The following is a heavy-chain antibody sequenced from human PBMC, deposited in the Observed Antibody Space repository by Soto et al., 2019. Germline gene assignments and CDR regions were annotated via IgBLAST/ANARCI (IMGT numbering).Heavy chain of an antibody. V-gene: IGHV1-69*13. J-gene: IGHJ6*02. Sequence: SVKVSCKASGGTFSSYAISWVRQAPGQGLEWMGGIIPIFGTANYAQKFQGRVTITADESTSTAYMELSSLRSEDTAVYYCARDFVVVPAAVDYGMDVWGQGTTVTVSS. CDR1: GGTFSSYA. CDR2: IIPIFGTA. D-gene: IGHD2-2*01. CDR3: ARDFVVVPAAVDYGMDV.